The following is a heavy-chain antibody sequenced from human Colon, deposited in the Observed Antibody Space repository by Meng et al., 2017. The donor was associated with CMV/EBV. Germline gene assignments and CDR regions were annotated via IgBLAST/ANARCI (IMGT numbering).Heavy chain of an antibody. J-gene: IGHJ4*02. CDR3: ARDPTVVSPIH. CDR2: IRADGSKT. CDR1: DFTFSNFG. D-gene: IGHD4-23*01. Sequence: LVGSRGSMVQPGGARLLSCAGSDFTFSNFGMHGLRQAPGKGPDWVSFIRADGSKTYYADCVKGRFTISRDNSKNTLYLQMNSLRGADTAMYYCARDPTVVSPIHWGQGTLVTVSS. V-gene: IGHV3-30*02.